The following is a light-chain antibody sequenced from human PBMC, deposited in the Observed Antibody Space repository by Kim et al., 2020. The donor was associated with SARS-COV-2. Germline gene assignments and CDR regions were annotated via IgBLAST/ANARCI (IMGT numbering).Light chain of an antibody. J-gene: IGKJ1*01. Sequence: SPGERAALSCRASRSVSSSYLAWYQQKPGQAPRLLIYGASSRATGIPDRFSGSGSGTDFTLTISRLEPEDFAVYYCHQYGSSPRTFGQGTKVDIK. CDR3: HQYGSSPRT. CDR1: RSVSSSY. CDR2: GAS. V-gene: IGKV3-20*01.